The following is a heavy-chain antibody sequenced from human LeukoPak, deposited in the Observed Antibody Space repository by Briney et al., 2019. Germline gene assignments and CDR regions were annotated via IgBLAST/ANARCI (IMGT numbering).Heavy chain of an antibody. V-gene: IGHV3-33*06. CDR2: IWYDGSNK. CDR3: AKRYSGSSGLYNFDY. CDR1: GFTFSSYG. J-gene: IGHJ4*02. Sequence: GRSLRLSCAASGFTFSSYGMHWVRQAPGKGLEWVAVIWYDGSNKYYADSVKGRFTISRDNSKNTLYLQMNSLRAEDTAVYYCAKRYSGSSGLYNFDYWGQGTLVTVSS. D-gene: IGHD1-26*01.